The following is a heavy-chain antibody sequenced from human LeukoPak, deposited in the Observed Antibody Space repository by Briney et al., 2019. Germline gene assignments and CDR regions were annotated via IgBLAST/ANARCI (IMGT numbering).Heavy chain of an antibody. D-gene: IGHD3-3*01. CDR1: GGTFSSYA. CDR3: ARPGAFGVEDYYFDY. Sequence: GASVKVSCKASGGTFSSYAISWVRQAPGQGLEWMGGIIPIFGTANYAQKFQGRVTITADESTSTAYMELSSLRSEDTAVYYCARPGAFGVEDYYFDYWGQGTLVTVSS. J-gene: IGHJ4*02. CDR2: IIPIFGTA. V-gene: IGHV1-69*01.